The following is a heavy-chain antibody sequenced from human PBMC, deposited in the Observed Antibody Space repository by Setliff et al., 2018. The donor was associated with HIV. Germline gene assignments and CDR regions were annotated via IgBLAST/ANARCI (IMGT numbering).Heavy chain of an antibody. V-gene: IGHV4-59*08. D-gene: IGHD5-12*01. CDR1: GGSISSYC. CDR2: IFSSGST. Sequence: SETLSLTCTVSGGSISSYCWNWIRQPPGRGLEWIGHIFSSGSTKYNPSLQSRVTMSIDTSKNQFSLKLSFVTAADTAVYYCARHFGWLPREIDYWGQGTLVTVSS. CDR3: ARHFGWLPREIDY. J-gene: IGHJ4*02.